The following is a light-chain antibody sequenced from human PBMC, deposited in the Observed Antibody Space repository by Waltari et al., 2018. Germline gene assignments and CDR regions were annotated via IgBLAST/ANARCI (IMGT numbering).Light chain of an antibody. Sequence: QSVLTQPPSVSAAPGQAVTISCSGSSSNIGTDYVSWYQQLPGSAPKLLLFDNNKRPSGLPARFSGSKSGTSATLGITGLQTGDEADYYCGTWDSSLSAGVFGGGTKLTVL. CDR1: SSNIGTDY. J-gene: IGLJ3*02. CDR2: DNN. V-gene: IGLV1-51*01. CDR3: GTWDSSLSAGV.